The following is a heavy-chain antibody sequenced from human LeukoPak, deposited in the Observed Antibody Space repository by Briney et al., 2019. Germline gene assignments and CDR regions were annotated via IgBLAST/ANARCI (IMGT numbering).Heavy chain of an antibody. CDR3: ARGPPAKPGTGYYYGMDV. D-gene: IGHD2-2*01. CDR2: INHSGST. V-gene: IGHV4-34*01. CDR1: GGSISSYY. Sequence: SETLSLTCTVSGGSISSYYWSWIRQPPGKGLEWIGEINHSGSTNYNPSLKSRVTISVDMSKNQFSLQLSSVTAADTAVYYCARGPPAKPGTGYYYGMDVWGQGTTVTVSS. J-gene: IGHJ6*02.